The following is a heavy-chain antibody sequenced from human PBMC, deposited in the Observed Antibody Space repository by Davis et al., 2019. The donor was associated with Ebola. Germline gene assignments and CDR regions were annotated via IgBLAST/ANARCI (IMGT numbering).Heavy chain of an antibody. Sequence: GGPLRPPCVPSGSTFGLHRMHCVCHAPPKGLEWVANIKQDGSEKYYADSVKGRFTISRDNSKNTLYLQMNSLRAEDTGVYNCAEDKGYCKCWYLDYWSQGTLVTVSS. CDR2: IKQDGSEK. CDR1: GSTFGLHR. V-gene: IGHV3-30*02. J-gene: IGHJ4*02. CDR3: AEDKGYCKCWYLDY. D-gene: IGHD2-15*01.